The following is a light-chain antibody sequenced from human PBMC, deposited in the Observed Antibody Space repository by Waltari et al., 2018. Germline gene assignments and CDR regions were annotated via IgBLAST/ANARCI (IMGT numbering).Light chain of an antibody. J-gene: IGKJ1*01. CDR1: QSILYGSNSKNY. V-gene: IGKV4-1*01. Sequence: DIVMTQSPDSLAVSLGERATINCKSSQSILYGSNSKNYLAWYQQKPGQPPKLLIYGASTRESGVPDRFSGSGSGTDFSLTISSLQAEDVAVYYCQQYYSTLWTFGQGTKVEIK. CDR2: GAS. CDR3: QQYYSTLWT.